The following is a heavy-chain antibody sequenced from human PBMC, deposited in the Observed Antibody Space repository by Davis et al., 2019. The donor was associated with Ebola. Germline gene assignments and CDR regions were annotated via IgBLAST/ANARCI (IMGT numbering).Heavy chain of an antibody. V-gene: IGHV5-51*01. D-gene: IGHD2-8*02. CDR2: IYTGDSDT. Sequence: GGSLRLSCKDSGNSFTSHWIGWVRQMPGNGLDWMGIIYTGDSDTRYSPSFRGQVTISADKSMKTAFLQWSSLKASDSGMYYCASLRRTITGMDDGFDIWGQGTMVTVSS. J-gene: IGHJ3*02. CDR3: ASLRRTITGMDDGFDI. CDR1: GNSFTSHW.